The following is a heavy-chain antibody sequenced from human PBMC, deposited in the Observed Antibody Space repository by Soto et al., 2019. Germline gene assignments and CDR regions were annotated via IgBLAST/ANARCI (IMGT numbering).Heavy chain of an antibody. CDR1: GGSISSYY. V-gene: IGHV4-59*01. CDR3: ASAVLPATAPVDY. J-gene: IGHJ4*02. Sequence: QVQLQESGPRLVKPSETLSLTCIVSGGSISSYYWSWIRQPPGKGLEWIGYIYYSGSTNYNPSLMSRLTISVDTSKNQFSLKLSSVTAADTAVYYGASAVLPATAPVDYWGQGSLVTVSS. D-gene: IGHD2-2*01. CDR2: IYYSGST.